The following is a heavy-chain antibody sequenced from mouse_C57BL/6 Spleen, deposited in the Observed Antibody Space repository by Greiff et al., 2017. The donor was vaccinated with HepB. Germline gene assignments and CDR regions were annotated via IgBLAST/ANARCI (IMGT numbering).Heavy chain of an antibody. J-gene: IGHJ2*01. V-gene: IGHV1-53*01. CDR1: GYTFTSYW. Sequence: VQLQQSGTELVKPGASVKLSCKASGYTFTSYWMHWVKQRPGQGLEWIGNINPSNGGTNYNEKFKSKATLTVDKSSSTAYMQLSSLTSEDSAVYYCAREPTTVAHCDYWGQGTTLTVSS. CDR2: INPSNGGT. CDR3: AREPTTVAHCDY. D-gene: IGHD1-1*01.